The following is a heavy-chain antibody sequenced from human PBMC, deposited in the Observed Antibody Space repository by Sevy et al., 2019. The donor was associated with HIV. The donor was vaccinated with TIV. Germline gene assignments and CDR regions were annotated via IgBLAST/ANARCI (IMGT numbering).Heavy chain of an antibody. CDR3: ARDSGDYPYYFDH. D-gene: IGHD4-17*01. CDR1: GGSFSGYY. V-gene: IGHV4-34*01. Sequence: SETLSLTCAVYGGSFSGYYWSWIRQPPGKGLEWIGEINHSGSTNYNPSLKSRVTISVETSKSQFSLKLTSVTAADTAVYYCARDSGDYPYYFDHWGQGTLVTVSS. J-gene: IGHJ4*02. CDR2: INHSGST.